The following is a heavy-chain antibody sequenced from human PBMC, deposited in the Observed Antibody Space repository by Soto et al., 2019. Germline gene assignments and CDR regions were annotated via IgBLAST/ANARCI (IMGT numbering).Heavy chain of an antibody. CDR3: ARLRPGDYNFDY. Sequence: SETLSLTYTVSGGSISSGGYYWSWIRQHPGKGLEWIGYIYYSGSTYYNPSLKSRVTISVDTSKNQFSLKLSSVTAADTAVYYCARLRPGDYNFDYWGQGTLVTVSS. D-gene: IGHD3-16*01. CDR2: IYYSGST. CDR1: GGSISSGGYY. J-gene: IGHJ4*02. V-gene: IGHV4-31*03.